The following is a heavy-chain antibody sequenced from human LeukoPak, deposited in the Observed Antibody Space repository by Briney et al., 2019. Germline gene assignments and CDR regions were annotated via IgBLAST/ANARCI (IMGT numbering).Heavy chain of an antibody. V-gene: IGHV1-2*06. D-gene: IGHD2-15*01. CDR1: GYTFTGYY. J-gene: IGHJ5*02. CDR3: ARGPSAYCSGGSCYSGSAWFDP. Sequence: ASVKVSCKASGYTFTGYYMHWVRQAPGQGLEWMGRINPNSGGTNYAQKFQGRVTMTRNTSIGTAYMELSSLRSEDTAVYYCARGPSAYCSGGSCYSGSAWFDPWGQGTLVTVSS. CDR2: INPNSGGT.